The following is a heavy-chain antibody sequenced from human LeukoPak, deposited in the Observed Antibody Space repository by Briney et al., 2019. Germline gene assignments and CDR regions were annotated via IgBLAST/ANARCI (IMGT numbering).Heavy chain of an antibody. CDR1: GFSFSIYW. Sequence: PGGSLRLSCAASGFSFSIYWMSWIRQTPGKGLEYVANIESNGGDKYYVDSVKGRFTISRDNAKNTLYLQMNSLRAEDTAVYYCAKGGLDSSSWYFSSHYYYMDVWGKGTTVTVSS. CDR2: IESNGGDK. CDR3: AKGGLDSSSWYFSSHYYYMDV. J-gene: IGHJ6*03. D-gene: IGHD6-13*01. V-gene: IGHV3-7*03.